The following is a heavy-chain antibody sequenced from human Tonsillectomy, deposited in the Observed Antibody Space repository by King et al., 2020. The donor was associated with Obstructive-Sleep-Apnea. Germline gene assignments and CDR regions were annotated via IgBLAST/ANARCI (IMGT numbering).Heavy chain of an antibody. CDR1: GGSISSSSYY. CDR2: IYYSGST. J-gene: IGHJ4*02. CDR3: ARDGPPGWGATG. V-gene: IGHV4-39*07. Sequence: HLQLQESGPGLVKPSETLSLTCTVSGGSISSSSYYWGWIRQPPGKGLEWIGSIYYSGSTYYNPSLKSRVTISVDTSKNQFSLKLSSVTAADTSVYYCARDGPPGWGATGWGQGTLVTVSS. D-gene: IGHD1-26*01.